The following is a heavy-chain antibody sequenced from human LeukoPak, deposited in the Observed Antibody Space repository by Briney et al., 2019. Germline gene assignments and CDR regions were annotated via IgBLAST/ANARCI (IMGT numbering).Heavy chain of an antibody. Sequence: SETLSLTCTVSGGSISSGSYYWSWIRQPAGKGLEWIGRIYTSGSTNYNPSLKSRVTIPVDTSKNQFSLKLSSVTAADTAVYYCARGSFCSGDSCFKPWFDPWGQGTLVTVSS. D-gene: IGHD2-15*01. CDR3: ARGSFCSGDSCFKPWFDP. J-gene: IGHJ5*02. CDR2: IYTSGST. V-gene: IGHV4-61*02. CDR1: GGSISSGSYY.